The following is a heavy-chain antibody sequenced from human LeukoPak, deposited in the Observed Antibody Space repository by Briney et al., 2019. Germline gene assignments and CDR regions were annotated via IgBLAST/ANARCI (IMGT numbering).Heavy chain of an antibody. J-gene: IGHJ6*03. CDR2: INHSGST. CDR3: ARGRVYYDFWSGYHSSYYYYMDV. D-gene: IGHD3-3*01. Sequence: SETLSLTCAVYGGSFSGYYWSRIRQPPGKGLEWIGEINHSGSTNYNPSLKSRVTISVDTSKNQFSLKLSSVTAADTAVYYCARGRVYYDFWSGYHSSYYYYMDVWGKGTTVTVSS. V-gene: IGHV4-34*01. CDR1: GGSFSGYY.